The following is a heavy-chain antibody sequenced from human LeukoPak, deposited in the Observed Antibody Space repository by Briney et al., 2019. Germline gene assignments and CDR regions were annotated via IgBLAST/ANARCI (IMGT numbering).Heavy chain of an antibody. Sequence: GGSLRLSCAASGFTFSSYGMHWVRQAPGKGLDWVAFIRYDGRNKYYADSVKGRFTISRDNSKNTLYLQMNSLRAEDTAFYYCARDSGFSGTQRGEYWGQGTLVTVSS. V-gene: IGHV3-30*02. CDR1: GFTFSSYG. D-gene: IGHD3/OR15-3a*01. J-gene: IGHJ4*02. CDR3: ARDSGFSGTQRGEY. CDR2: IRYDGRNK.